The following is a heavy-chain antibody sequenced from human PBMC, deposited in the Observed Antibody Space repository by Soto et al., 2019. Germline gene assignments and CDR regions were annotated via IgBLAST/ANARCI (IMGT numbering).Heavy chain of an antibody. CDR3: AKLTPGDIVATNIGSSWPGYYYYMDV. V-gene: IGHV3-7*01. CDR2: IKQDGSEK. CDR1: GFTFSSYW. J-gene: IGHJ6*03. D-gene: IGHD5-12*01. Sequence: GGSLRLSCAASGFTFSSYWMSWVRQAPGKGLEWVANIKQDGSEKYYVDSVKGRFTISRDNAKNSLYLQMNSLRAEDTAVYYCAKLTPGDIVATNIGSSWPGYYYYMDVWGKGTTVTVSS.